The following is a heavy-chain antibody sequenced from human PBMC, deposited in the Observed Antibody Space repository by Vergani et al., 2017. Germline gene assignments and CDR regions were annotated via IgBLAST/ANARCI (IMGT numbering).Heavy chain of an antibody. CDR2: VISSSRRQ. J-gene: IGHJ3*02. V-gene: IGHV3-48*01. CDR1: GFNFSSYT. CDR3: TREYSSWSCRGLDI. Sequence: EVQLVESGGGLVQPGGSLRLSCAASGFNFSSYTMNWVRQATGKGLKWISYVISSSRRQSYADSVKGRFTVSRDTAKNSLYLQMNSLRAEDTAVYYCTREYSSWSCRGLDIWGQGTMVTVSS. D-gene: IGHD6-6*01.